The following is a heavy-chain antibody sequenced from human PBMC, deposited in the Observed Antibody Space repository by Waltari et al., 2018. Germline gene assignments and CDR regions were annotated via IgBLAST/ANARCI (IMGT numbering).Heavy chain of an antibody. CDR2: INPSGGST. Sequence: QVQLVQSGAEVKQPGASVKVSCTASGYTFTSHYMHWVRTAPGQGLEWMGIINPSGGSTSYAQKFQGRVTMTRDTSTSTVYMELSSLRSEDTAVYYCAIATVTTSISPVDYWGQGTLVTVSS. J-gene: IGHJ4*02. CDR1: GYTFTSHY. CDR3: AIATVTTSISPVDY. V-gene: IGHV1-46*01. D-gene: IGHD4-4*01.